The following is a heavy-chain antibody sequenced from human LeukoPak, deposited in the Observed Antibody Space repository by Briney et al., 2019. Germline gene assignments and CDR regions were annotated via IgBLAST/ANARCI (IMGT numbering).Heavy chain of an antibody. V-gene: IGHV3-48*03. J-gene: IGHJ6*04. Sequence: GGSLRLSCAASGFTFSSYEMNWVRQAPGKGLEWVSYISSSGSTIYYADSVKGRFTISRDNAKTSLYLQMNSLRAEDTAVYYCARDYLDYDILTGYNYYYGMDVWGKGTTVTVSS. CDR2: ISSSGSTI. CDR3: ARDYLDYDILTGYNYYYGMDV. CDR1: GFTFSSYE. D-gene: IGHD3-9*01.